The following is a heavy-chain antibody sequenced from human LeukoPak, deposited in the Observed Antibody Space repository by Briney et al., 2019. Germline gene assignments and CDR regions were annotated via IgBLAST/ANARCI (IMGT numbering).Heavy chain of an antibody. CDR3: ARGGRLDIVVVTVLIN. J-gene: IGHJ4*02. Sequence: SETLSLTCAVYGGSFSGYDWSWIRHPPGKGLEWIWEINHSGRTNYTPSLKSRVNISVDTSKNQFSLKLSSVTAADTAVYYCARGGRLDIVVVTVLINWGQGTLVTVSS. CDR1: GGSFSGYD. V-gene: IGHV4-34*01. D-gene: IGHD2-21*02. CDR2: INHSGRT.